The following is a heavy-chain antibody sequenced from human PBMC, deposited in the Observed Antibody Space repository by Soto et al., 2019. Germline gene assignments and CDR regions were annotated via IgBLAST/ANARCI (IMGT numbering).Heavy chain of an antibody. V-gene: IGHV4-34*01. J-gene: IGHJ4*02. CDR3: ARGYCSSTSCFPPDDY. CDR2: INHSGST. Sequence: QVQLQQWGAGLLKPSETLSLTCAVYGGSFSGYYWSWIRQPPGKGLEWIGEINHSGSTNCNPSLKSRVTISVDTSKNQFSLKLSSVTAADTAVYYCARGYCSSTSCFPPDDYWGQGTLVTVSS. D-gene: IGHD2-2*01. CDR1: GGSFSGYY.